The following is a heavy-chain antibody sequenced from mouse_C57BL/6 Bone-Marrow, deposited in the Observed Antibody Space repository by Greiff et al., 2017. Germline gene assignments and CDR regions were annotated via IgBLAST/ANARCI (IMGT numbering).Heavy chain of an antibody. CDR1: GYTFTSYW. J-gene: IGHJ4*01. V-gene: IGHV1-69*01. D-gene: IGHD2-3*01. CDR2: IDPSDSYT. CDR3: ARSGDGYPYAMDY. Sequence: QDQLQQPGAELVMPGASVKLSCKASGYTFTSYWMHWVKQRPGQGLEWIGEIDPSDSYTNYNQKFKGKSTLTVDKSSSTAYMQLSSLTSEDSAVYYCARSGDGYPYAMDYWGQGTSVTVSS.